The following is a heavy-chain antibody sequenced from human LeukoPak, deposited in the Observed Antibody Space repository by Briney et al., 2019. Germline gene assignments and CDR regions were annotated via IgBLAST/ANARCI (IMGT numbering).Heavy chain of an antibody. D-gene: IGHD2-2*01. V-gene: IGHV3-21*01. J-gene: IGHJ6*03. CDR1: GFTFSDYS. CDR3: ATSGGFVLPNAITGNWYMDV. CDR2: ITSGGGYT. Sequence: GRSLRLSCGASGFTFSDYSMNWVRQAPGKGLAWVASITSGGGYTYYADSVKGGFPTPRDKAQNSLFLQMNSLSAEDTAVYFCATSGGFVLPNAITGNWYMDVWGRGTSVTVSS.